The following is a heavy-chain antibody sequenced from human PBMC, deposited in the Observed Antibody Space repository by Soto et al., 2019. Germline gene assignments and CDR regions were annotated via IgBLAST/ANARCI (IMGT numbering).Heavy chain of an antibody. CDR1: GGTLSNSA. D-gene: IGHD3-22*01. CDR3: GTGRIVVVGSRAYYGMDV. Sequence: QVQLAQSGAEVKKPGSSVKVSCKASGGTLSNSAFSWVRQAPGEGLEWMGGIIPVFGIVNYAKKYQDRVTSTADESTSTAYMELSSLRSDDTAVYYCGTGRIVVVGSRAYYGMDVWGQGTTVTVTS. V-gene: IGHV1-69*01. CDR2: IIPVFGIV. J-gene: IGHJ6*02.